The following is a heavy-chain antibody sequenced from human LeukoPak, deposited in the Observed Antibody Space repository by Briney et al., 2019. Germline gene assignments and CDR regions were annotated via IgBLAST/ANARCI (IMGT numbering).Heavy chain of an antibody. D-gene: IGHD6-13*01. V-gene: IGHV1-2*02. J-gene: IGHJ1*01. CDR1: GYTFTGYY. CDR2: INPNSGGT. CDR3: ARALSYMQQLAEYFQH. Sequence: ASVKVSCKASGYTFTGYYMHWVRQAPGQGLEWMGWINPNSGGTNYAQKFQGRVTMTRDTSISTAYMELSRLRSDDTAAYDCARALSYMQQLAEYFQHWGQGTLVTVSS.